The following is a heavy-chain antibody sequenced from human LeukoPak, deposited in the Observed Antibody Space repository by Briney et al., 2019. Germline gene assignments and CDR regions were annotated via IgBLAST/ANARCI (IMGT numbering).Heavy chain of an antibody. J-gene: IGHJ5*02. D-gene: IGHD6-13*01. CDR1: GFTFSSYS. V-gene: IGHV3-48*01. Sequence: PGGSLRLSCAASGFTFSSYSMNWVRQAPGKGLEWVSYISSSSSTIYYADSVKGRFTISRDNAKNSLYLQMNGLRAEDTAVYYCARGESRSSWFSPWGQGTLVTDSS. CDR2: ISSSSSTI. CDR3: ARGESRSSWFSP.